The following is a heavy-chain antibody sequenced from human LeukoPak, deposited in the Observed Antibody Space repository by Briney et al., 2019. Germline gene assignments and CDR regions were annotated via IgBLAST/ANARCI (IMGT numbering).Heavy chain of an antibody. D-gene: IGHD2-15*01. CDR3: ARAGVDIGYYFDY. CDR2: IYSGGST. V-gene: IGHV3-66*01. J-gene: IGHJ4*02. CDR1: GFTVSSNY. Sequence: PGGSLRLSCAASGFTVSSNYMSWVRQAPGKGLEWVSVIYSGGSTYYADSVKGRFTISRDNSKNTLYLQMNSLRAEDTAVYYCARAGVDIGYYFDYWGQGTLVTVSS.